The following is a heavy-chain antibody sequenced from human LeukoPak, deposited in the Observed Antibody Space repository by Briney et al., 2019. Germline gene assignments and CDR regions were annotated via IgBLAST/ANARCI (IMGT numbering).Heavy chain of an antibody. J-gene: IGHJ4*02. D-gene: IGHD6-13*01. CDR3: ARSSSWFPLFDY. CDR2: IYTSGST. CDR1: GGSISSGSYY. Sequence: PSETLSLTCTVSGGSISSGSYYWSWIRQPAGKGLEWIGRIYTSGSTNYNPSLKSRVTISVDTSKNQFSLKLSSVTAADTAVYYCARSSSWFPLFDYLGQGTLVTVPS. V-gene: IGHV4-61*02.